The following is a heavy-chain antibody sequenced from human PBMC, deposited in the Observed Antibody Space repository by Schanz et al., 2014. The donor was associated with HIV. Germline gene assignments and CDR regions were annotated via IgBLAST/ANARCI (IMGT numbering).Heavy chain of an antibody. CDR3: AKMARSVAANTNFDY. Sequence: EVRLVESGGGLVQSGGSLRLSCAASGFTFSSYWMTWVRQAPGKGLEMVANMNQDGSRKYYVDSVKGRLTISRDKSKNTLYLQMNSLRVEDTAVYYCAKMARSVAANTNFDYWGQGTLVTVSS. CDR2: MNQDGSRK. CDR1: GFTFSSYW. J-gene: IGHJ4*02. V-gene: IGHV3-7*03. D-gene: IGHD6-19*01.